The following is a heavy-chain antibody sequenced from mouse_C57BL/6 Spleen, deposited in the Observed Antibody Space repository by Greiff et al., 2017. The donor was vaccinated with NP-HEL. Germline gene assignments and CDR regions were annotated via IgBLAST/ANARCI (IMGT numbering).Heavy chain of an antibody. J-gene: IGHJ4*01. CDR2: LNPSTGGT. V-gene: IGHV1-42*01. CDR1: GYSFTGYY. CDR3: ERAELLRGYAMED. Sequence: VHVKQSGPALVQPGASVQISCKASGYSFTGYYLTWVTQSPEPILEWIGELNPSTGGTTYNQKFKAKATLTVDKSSSTAYMQLKRLTSEDTAVYDGERAELLRGYAMEDWGKGTSVTGSS. D-gene: IGHD1-1*01.